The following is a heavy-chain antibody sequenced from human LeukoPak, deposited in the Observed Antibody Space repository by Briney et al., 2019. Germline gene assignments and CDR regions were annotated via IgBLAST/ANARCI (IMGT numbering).Heavy chain of an antibody. CDR1: EFIVSNHS. J-gene: IGHJ4*02. Sequence: GGSLRLSCAASEFIVSNHSISWVRQAPGKGLEWVSAISGSGGSTYYADSVKGRFTISRDNSKNTLYLQMNSLRAEDPAVYYCAKDRLSLPIWRQETLVIVSS. CDR3: AKDRLSLPI. V-gene: IGHV3-23*01. CDR2: ISGSGGST. D-gene: IGHD6-25*01.